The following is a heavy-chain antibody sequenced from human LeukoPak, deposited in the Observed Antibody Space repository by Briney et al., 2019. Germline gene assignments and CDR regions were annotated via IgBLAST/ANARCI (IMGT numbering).Heavy chain of an antibody. CDR2: IIPIFGTP. CDR3: ARESQLYYFDY. V-gene: IGHV1-69*05. J-gene: IGHJ4*02. Sequence: GASVKVSCKASGGTFSNYAISWVRQAPGQGLEWMGGIIPIFGTPNYAQQFQGRVTITTDESTSTASMELSSLRSEDTAVYYCARESQLYYFDYWGQGTLVTVSS. CDR1: GGTFSNYA.